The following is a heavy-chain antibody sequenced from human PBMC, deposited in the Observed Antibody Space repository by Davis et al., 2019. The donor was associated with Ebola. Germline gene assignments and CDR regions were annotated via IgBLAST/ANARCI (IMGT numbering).Heavy chain of an antibody. J-gene: IGHJ5*02. CDR1: GSSIISDPYY. D-gene: IGHD3-10*01. Sequence: PGGSLRLSGTVAGSSIISDPYYGSWIRQPGVKGLEWIGLIYGSGSTNYNPSLKSRVTISVDPSKNQFSLKLSSVTAADTAVYYCARGKLFGGNWFDPWGQGTLVTVSS. CDR3: ARGKLFGGNWFDP. CDR2: IYGSGST. V-gene: IGHV4-61*10.